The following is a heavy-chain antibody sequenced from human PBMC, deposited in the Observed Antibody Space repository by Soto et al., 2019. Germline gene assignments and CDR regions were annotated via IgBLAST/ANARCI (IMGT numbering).Heavy chain of an antibody. CDR3: VKDFPSYYDFWSGYSQTPAWYFDY. CDR2: ISSNGGST. CDR1: GFTFSSYA. Sequence: GGSLRLSCSASGFTFSSYAMHWVRQAPGKGLEYVSAISSNGGSTYYADSVKGRFTISRDNSKNTRYLQMSSLRAEDTAVYYCVKDFPSYYDFWSGYSQTPAWYFDYWGQGTLVTVSS. D-gene: IGHD3-3*01. J-gene: IGHJ4*02. V-gene: IGHV3-64D*08.